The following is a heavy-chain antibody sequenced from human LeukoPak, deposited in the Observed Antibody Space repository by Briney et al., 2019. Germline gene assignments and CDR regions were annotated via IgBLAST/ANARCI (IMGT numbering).Heavy chain of an antibody. J-gene: IGHJ4*02. Sequence: GGSLRLSCAVSGFTFSSYWMSWVRQAPGKGLEWVANIKQDGIEKYYVDSVEGRFTISRDNAKNSLYLQMNSLRAEDTAVYYCARDFRGSGNGGFDYWGQGTLVTVSS. CDR2: IKQDGIEK. CDR1: GFTFSSYW. V-gene: IGHV3-7*01. CDR3: ARDFRGSGNGGFDY. D-gene: IGHD3-10*01.